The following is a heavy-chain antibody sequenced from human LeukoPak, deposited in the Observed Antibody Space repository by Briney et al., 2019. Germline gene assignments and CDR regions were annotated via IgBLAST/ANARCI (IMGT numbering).Heavy chain of an antibody. CDR3: GFGNYYYMDV. CDR1: GGSVNSHDSY. J-gene: IGHJ6*03. D-gene: IGHD3-16*01. V-gene: IGHV4-30-4*08. Sequence: PSQTLSLTCSVSGGSVNSHDSYWSWIRQPPGKGLEWIGYISYSGSTYYNPSLKSRVSISVDTSKNQFSLKLRSVTVADTAVYLCGFGNYYYMDVWGKGTTVTVSS. CDR2: ISYSGST.